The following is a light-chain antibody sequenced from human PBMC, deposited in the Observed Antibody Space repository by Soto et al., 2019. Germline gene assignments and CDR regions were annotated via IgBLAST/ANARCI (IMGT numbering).Light chain of an antibody. Sequence: PGERVTLSCRTSQSVCSRCFAWYQQKPGQSPRLLIYGASTRATGIPDRFSGSGSGTDLTLTISRLEPEDFAVYYCQHYGTTPWTFGQGTKVGIK. J-gene: IGKJ1*01. CDR1: QSVCSRC. V-gene: IGKV3-20*01. CDR3: QHYGTTPWT. CDR2: GAS.